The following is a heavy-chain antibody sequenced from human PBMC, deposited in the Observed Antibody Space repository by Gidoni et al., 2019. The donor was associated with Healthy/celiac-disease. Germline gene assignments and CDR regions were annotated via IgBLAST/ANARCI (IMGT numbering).Heavy chain of an antibody. Sequence: QLQLQESGPGLVKPSETLSLTCTVSGGSIGSSSYYWGWIRQPPGKGLEWIGSIDYRGSTYYNPSLKSRVTISVDTSKNQFSLKLSSVTAADTAVYYCASLGITMVRGVSDYWGQGTLVTVSS. D-gene: IGHD3-10*01. CDR3: ASLGITMVRGVSDY. CDR1: GGSIGSSSYY. V-gene: IGHV4-39*01. J-gene: IGHJ4*02. CDR2: IDYRGST.